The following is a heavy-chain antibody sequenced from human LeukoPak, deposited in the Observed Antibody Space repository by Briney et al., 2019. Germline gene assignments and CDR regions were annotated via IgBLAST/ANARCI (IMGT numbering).Heavy chain of an antibody. V-gene: IGHV4-34*01. CDR2: INHSGST. J-gene: IGHJ4*02. CDR1: GGSFSGYY. Sequence: SETLSLTCAVYGGSFSGYYWSWIRQPPGKGLEWIGEINHSGSTNYNPSLKSRVTISVDTSKNQFSLKLSSGTAADTAVYYCARRSSSGGDYWGQGTLVTVSS. D-gene: IGHD6-6*01. CDR3: ARRSSSGGDY.